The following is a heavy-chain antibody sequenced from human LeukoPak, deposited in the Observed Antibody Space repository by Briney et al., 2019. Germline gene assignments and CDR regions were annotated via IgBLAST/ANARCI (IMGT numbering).Heavy chain of an antibody. J-gene: IGHJ4*02. CDR1: GGSISSYY. CDR2: IYTSGST. CDR3: ARRGPCSSTSCYHDRYYFDY. D-gene: IGHD2-2*01. Sequence: SETLSLTCTVSGGSISSYYWSWIRQPPGKGLEWIGYIYTSGSTNYNPSLKSRVTISVDTSKNQFSLKLSPVTAADTAVYYCARRGPCSSTSCYHDRYYFDYWGQGTLVTVSS. V-gene: IGHV4-4*09.